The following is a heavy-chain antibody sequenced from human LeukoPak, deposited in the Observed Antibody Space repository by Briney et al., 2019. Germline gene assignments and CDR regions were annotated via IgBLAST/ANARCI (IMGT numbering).Heavy chain of an antibody. J-gene: IGHJ5*02. CDR3: ARVRADYYGSGSHYKVWFDP. V-gene: IGHV4-4*07. Sequence: KSSETLSLTCTVSGGSISRYYWSWIRQPAGKGLEWIGRIYSSGSTNYNPSLKSRVTMSVDTSKNQFSLKLSSVTAADTAVYYCARVRADYYGSGSHYKVWFDPWGQGTLVTVSS. CDR2: IYSSGST. CDR1: GGSISRYY. D-gene: IGHD3-10*01.